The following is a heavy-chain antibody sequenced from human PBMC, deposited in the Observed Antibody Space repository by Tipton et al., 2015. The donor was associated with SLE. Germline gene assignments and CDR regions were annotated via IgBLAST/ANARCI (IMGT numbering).Heavy chain of an antibody. CDR1: GGSISSYY. V-gene: IGHV4-59*12. Sequence: TLSLTCTVSGGSISSYYWSWIRQPPGKGLEWIGYIYYSGSTNYNPSLKSRVTISVDTSKNQFSLKLSSVTAADTAVYYCARDLASNHPLYYYGMDVWGQGTTVTVSS. J-gene: IGHJ6*02. D-gene: IGHD4-11*01. CDR2: IYYSGST. CDR3: ARDLASNHPLYYYGMDV.